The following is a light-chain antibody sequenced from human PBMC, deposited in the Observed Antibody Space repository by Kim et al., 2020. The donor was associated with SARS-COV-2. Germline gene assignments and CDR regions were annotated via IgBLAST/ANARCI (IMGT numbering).Light chain of an antibody. CDR1: SLRSYY. Sequence: SSELTQDPAVSVALGQTVRITCQGDSLRSYYASWYQQKPGQAPVLVIYGKNNRPSGIPDRFSGSSSGNTASLTITGAQAEDEADYYCNSRDSSGNHLDVVFGGGTQLTVL. V-gene: IGLV3-19*01. CDR3: NSRDSSGNHLDVV. CDR2: GKN. J-gene: IGLJ2*01.